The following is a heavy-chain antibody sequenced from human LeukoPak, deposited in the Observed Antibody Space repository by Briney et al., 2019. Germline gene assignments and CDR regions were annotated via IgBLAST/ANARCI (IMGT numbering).Heavy chain of an antibody. CDR1: GYTFTSYD. J-gene: IGHJ4*02. Sequence: ASVKASCKASGYTFTSYDINWVRQATGQGLEWMGWMNPNSGNTGYAQKFQGRATMTRNTSISTAYMELSSLRSEDTAVYYCARAVPDREYYYGSGSYYILRIFDYWGQGTLVTVSS. D-gene: IGHD3-10*01. CDR3: ARAVPDREYYYGSGSYYILRIFDY. CDR2: MNPNSGNT. V-gene: IGHV1-8*01.